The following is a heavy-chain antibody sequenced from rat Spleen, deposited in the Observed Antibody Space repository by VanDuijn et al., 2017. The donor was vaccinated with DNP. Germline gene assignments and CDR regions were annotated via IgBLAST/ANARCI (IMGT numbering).Heavy chain of an antibody. V-gene: IGHV5-17*01. Sequence: EVQVVESGGGLVQPGRSLKLSCAASGFTFSDYAMAWVRQAPKKGLEWVATISYDGLRTYYRDSVKGRFTISRNDAKSTLYLQMDSLRSEDTATYYCARDDYGSYGAMNPWGQGTSVTVSS. D-gene: IGHD1-8*01. CDR1: GFTFSDYA. CDR2: ISYDGLRT. J-gene: IGHJ4*01. CDR3: ARDDYGSYGAMNP.